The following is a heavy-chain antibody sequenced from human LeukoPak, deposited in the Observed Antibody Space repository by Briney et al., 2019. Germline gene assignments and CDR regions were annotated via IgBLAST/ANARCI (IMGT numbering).Heavy chain of an antibody. J-gene: IGHJ4*02. V-gene: IGHV3-30*03. CDR1: GFTFSSYG. CDR3: GRDLFADYNNLGPVDY. CDR2: ISYDGSNK. D-gene: IGHD4-11*01. Sequence: GALRLSCAASGFTFSSYGMHWVRQAPGKGLEWVAVISYDGSNKFYADSVKGRFTISRDNSKNTLYLQMNSLRGEDTAVYYCGRDLFADYNNLGPVDYWGQGTLVTVSS.